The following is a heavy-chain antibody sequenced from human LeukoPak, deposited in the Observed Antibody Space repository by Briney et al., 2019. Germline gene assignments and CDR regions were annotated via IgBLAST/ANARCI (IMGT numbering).Heavy chain of an antibody. J-gene: IGHJ4*02. CDR2: IIPTFGIA. V-gene: IGHV1-69*04. Sequence: ASVKVSCKASGGTFSSYAISWVRQAPGQGLEWMGRIIPTFGIANYAQKFQGRVTITADKSTSTAYMELSSLRSEDTAVYYCARGYVSGPEVGWGQGTQVTVSS. D-gene: IGHD2-15*01. CDR1: GGTFSSYA. CDR3: ARGYVSGPEVG.